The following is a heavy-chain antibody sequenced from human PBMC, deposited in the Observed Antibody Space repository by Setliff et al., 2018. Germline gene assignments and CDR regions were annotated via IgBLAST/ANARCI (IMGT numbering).Heavy chain of an antibody. D-gene: IGHD5-12*01. CDR1: GFTFSSYA. CDR3: TRSRYDAKESFQQ. CDR2: ISGSGGST. Sequence: PGGSLRLSCAASGFTFSSYAMSWVRQAPGKGLEWVSAISGSGGSTYYADSVKGRFTISRDNSRNTLYLHMNSLRGEDTAVYYCTRSRYDAKESFQQWGQGTLVTVSS. J-gene: IGHJ1*01. V-gene: IGHV3-23*01.